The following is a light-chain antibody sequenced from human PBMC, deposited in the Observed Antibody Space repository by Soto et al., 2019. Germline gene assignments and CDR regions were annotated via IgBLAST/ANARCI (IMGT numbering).Light chain of an antibody. J-gene: IGKJ4*01. CDR1: QNVSSN. CDR2: GAF. Sequence: EIVMTQSPATLSVSPGERATLSCRASQNVSSNLAWYQQKPGQAPRLLIYGAFTRATGIPARFSGSESGTEFTLTISSLQSEDFAVYYCQQYNNWPLTFGGGTKVEMK. V-gene: IGKV3-15*01. CDR3: QQYNNWPLT.